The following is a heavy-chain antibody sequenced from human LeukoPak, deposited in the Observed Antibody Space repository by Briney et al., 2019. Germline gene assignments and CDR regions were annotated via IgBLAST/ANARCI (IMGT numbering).Heavy chain of an antibody. J-gene: IGHJ4*02. Sequence: ASVKVSCKASGYTFTGYYMHWVRQAPGQGLEWMGWINPNKGDTKYAQKFQGRVTMTRDTSISTAYMELSRLRSDDTAVYYCAPTSVSYFDYWGQGTLVTVSS. V-gene: IGHV1-2*02. D-gene: IGHD2-2*01. CDR2: INPNKGDT. CDR1: GYTFTGYY. CDR3: APTSVSYFDY.